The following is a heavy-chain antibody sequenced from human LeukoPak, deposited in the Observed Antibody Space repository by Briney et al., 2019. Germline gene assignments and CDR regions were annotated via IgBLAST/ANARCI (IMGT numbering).Heavy chain of an antibody. Sequence: SETLSLTCTVSGGSITNYYWTWIRQPPGKGLEWIGYIHYSGSTNYNPSLKSRVTISVDTSKNQFSLKLSSVTAADTAVYYCARASITYYYCYYMGVWGKGTTVTVSS. CDR1: GGSITNYY. J-gene: IGHJ6*03. CDR3: ARASITYYYCYYMGV. CDR2: IHYSGST. D-gene: IGHD1-14*01. V-gene: IGHV4-59*01.